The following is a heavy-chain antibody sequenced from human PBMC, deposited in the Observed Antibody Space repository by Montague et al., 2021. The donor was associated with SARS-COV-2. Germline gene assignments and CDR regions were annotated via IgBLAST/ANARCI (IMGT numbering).Heavy chain of an antibody. V-gene: IGHV3-7*01. J-gene: IGHJ6*02. CDR2: IKPDESEK. CDR1: GFTFSNIW. D-gene: IGHD4-23*01. Sequence: LRLSCAASGFTFSNIWMSWVRQAPGKGLEWVANIKPDESEKNYVDSVKGRFSISRDNAKNSLYLQMDNLRAEDTAIYYCAKNGGAHGLDVWGQGTSVSVSS. CDR3: AKNGGAHGLDV.